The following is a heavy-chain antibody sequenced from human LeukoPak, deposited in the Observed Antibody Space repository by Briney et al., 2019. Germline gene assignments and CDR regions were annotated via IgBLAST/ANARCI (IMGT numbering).Heavy chain of an antibody. Sequence: GGSLRLSCAASGFTFSSYEMNWVRQAPGKGLEWVSYISSSGSTIYYAASVKGRFTISRDNAKNSLYLQMNSLRAEDTAVYYCARSYYYDRGMDVWGKGTPVTVSS. CDR3: ARSYYYDRGMDV. CDR2: ISSSGSTI. D-gene: IGHD3-22*01. J-gene: IGHJ6*03. CDR1: GFTFSSYE. V-gene: IGHV3-48*03.